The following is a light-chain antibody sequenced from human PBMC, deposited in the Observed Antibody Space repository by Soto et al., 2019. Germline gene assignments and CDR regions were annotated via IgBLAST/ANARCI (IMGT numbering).Light chain of an antibody. Sequence: EIVLTQSPATLSLSRGESATLSCRASQRVSSYSACYQQKPGQAPRLHIYDASNRATGIPARFSASGSGTDLTLTISRVAPEDFAMYYCQQRSNWSLTFGGGTKVEIK. CDR3: QQRSNWSLT. J-gene: IGKJ4*01. CDR2: DAS. V-gene: IGKV3-11*01. CDR1: QRVSSY.